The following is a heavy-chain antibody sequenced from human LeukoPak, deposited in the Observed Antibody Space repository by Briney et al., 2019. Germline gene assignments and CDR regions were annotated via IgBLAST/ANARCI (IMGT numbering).Heavy chain of an antibody. CDR1: GYTFTRNY. Sequence: ASVKVSCKASGYTFTRNYINWLRQAPGQGLEWTGMIDPSDGGTAYAQKFQDRVTMTSDTSTSTVYMELNSLRSEDTAVYYCARLIGDYYDNSRSSYWHGHLDYWGQGALVTVSS. V-gene: IGHV1-46*01. CDR3: ARLIGDYYDNSRSSYWHGHLDY. D-gene: IGHD3-22*01. CDR2: IDPSDGGT. J-gene: IGHJ4*02.